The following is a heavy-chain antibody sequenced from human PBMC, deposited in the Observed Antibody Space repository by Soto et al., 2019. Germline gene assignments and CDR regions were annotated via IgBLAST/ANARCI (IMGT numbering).Heavy chain of an antibody. V-gene: IGHV1-18*01. CDR2: INVYNGDR. D-gene: IGHD2-21*02. CDR3: ARLQLGGDRMLNWFDP. CDR1: GYIFTKYG. J-gene: IGHJ5*02. Sequence: QVQVVQSGPELKKPGASVKVSCKAQGYIFTKYGIGWVRQATGHGLEWMGLINVYNGDRKVAQKFQDRVSMTTDTATDTAYMELKSLRSGDTAVYYYARLQLGGDRMLNWFDPWGQGTLVTVSS.